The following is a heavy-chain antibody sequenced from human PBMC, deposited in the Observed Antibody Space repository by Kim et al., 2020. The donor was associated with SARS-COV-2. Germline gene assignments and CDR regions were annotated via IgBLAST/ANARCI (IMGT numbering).Heavy chain of an antibody. V-gene: IGHV1-69*13. CDR2: IIPIFGTA. Sequence: SVKVSCKASGGTFSSYAISWVRQAPGQGLEWMGGIIPIFGTANYAQKFQGRVTITADESTSTAYMELSSLRSEDTAVYYCARDRRGHGSGRDWFDPWGQGTLVTVSS. CDR1: GGTFSSYA. D-gene: IGHD3-10*01. J-gene: IGHJ5*02. CDR3: ARDRRGHGSGRDWFDP.